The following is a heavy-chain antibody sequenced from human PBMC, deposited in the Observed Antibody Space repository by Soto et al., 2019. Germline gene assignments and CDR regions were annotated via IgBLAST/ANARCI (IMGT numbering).Heavy chain of an antibody. CDR3: AKGGSYWRDFDY. V-gene: IGHV3-23*01. D-gene: IGHD1-26*01. J-gene: IGHJ4*02. CDR2: ISGSGGST. Sequence: EVQLLESGGGLVQPGGSLRLSCAASGFTFSSYAMSWVRQAPGKGLEWVSAISGSGGSTYYADPVKGRFTISRDNSKNTLYLQMNSLRAEDTAVYYCAKGGSYWRDFDYWGQGTLVTVSS. CDR1: GFTFSSYA.